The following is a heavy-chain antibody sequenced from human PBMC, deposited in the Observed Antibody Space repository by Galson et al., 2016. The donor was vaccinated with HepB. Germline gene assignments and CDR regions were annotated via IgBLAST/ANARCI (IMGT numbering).Heavy chain of an antibody. J-gene: IGHJ3*02. Sequence: SETLSLTCAVYGGSLSAYYWSWIRQAPGKGLEWIAEVNHVGSTDYNPSLKSRVTTSVDTSKREFSLNLKSVTAADTAVYYCATGYCRGGACYSGAFHIWGQGTMVTVSS. V-gene: IGHV4-34*01. CDR3: ATGYCRGGACYSGAFHI. D-gene: IGHD2-15*01. CDR2: VNHVGST. CDR1: GGSLSAYY.